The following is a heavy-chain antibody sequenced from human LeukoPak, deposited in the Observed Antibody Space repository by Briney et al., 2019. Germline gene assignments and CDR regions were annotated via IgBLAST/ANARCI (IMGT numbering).Heavy chain of an antibody. CDR1: GGSISSYY. V-gene: IGHV4-59*01. CDR2: IYYSGST. Sequence: PSETLSLTCTVSGGSISSYYWSWIRQPPGKGLVWIGYIYYSGSTNYNPSLKSRVTISVDTSKNQFSLKLSSVTAADTAVYYCARFTVGATYGNFDYWGQGTLVTVSS. J-gene: IGHJ4*02. CDR3: ARFTVGATYGNFDY. D-gene: IGHD1-26*01.